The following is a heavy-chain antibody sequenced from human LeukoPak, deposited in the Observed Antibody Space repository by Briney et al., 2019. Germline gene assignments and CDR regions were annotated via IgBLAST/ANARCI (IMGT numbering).Heavy chain of an antibody. CDR2: IYTSGST. Sequence: SETLSLTCTVPGGSISSYYWSWIRQPAGKGLEWIGRIYTSGSTNYNPSLKSRVTMSVDTSRNQFSLKLSSVTAADTAVYYCAREVLWFGELSGFDWGQGTLVTVSS. D-gene: IGHD3-10*01. V-gene: IGHV4-4*07. CDR1: GGSISSYY. J-gene: IGHJ4*02. CDR3: AREVLWFGELSGFD.